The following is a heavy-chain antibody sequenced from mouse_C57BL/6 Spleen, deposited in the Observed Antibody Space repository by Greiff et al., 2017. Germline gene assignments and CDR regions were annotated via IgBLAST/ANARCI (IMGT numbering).Heavy chain of an antibody. J-gene: IGHJ1*01. CDR2: ISGGGGNT. CDR3: ARQGGVNGTNFDV. D-gene: IGHD2-14*01. Sequence: EVKLVESGGGLVKPGGSLKLSCAASGFTFSSYTMSWVRQTPEKRLEWVATISGGGGNTYYPDSVKGRVTISIDNAKNTLYLQMSSLRSEDTALYYCARQGGVNGTNFDVWGPGTTLTVSS. CDR1: GFTFSSYT. V-gene: IGHV5-9*01.